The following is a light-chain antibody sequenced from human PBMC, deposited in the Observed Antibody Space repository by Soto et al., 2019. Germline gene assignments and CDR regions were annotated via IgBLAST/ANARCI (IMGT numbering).Light chain of an antibody. CDR1: QSVSSNY. CDR3: QHYGSSPPEFT. V-gene: IGKV3-20*01. CDR2: GAS. J-gene: IGKJ3*01. Sequence: EVVLTQSPGTLSLSPGERATLSCRASQSVSSNYLAWYQQRPGQAPRLLIFGASYRAAGIPDRFSGSGSGTDFILTISRLEPEDFAVYYCQHYGSSPPEFTFGPGTKVDSK.